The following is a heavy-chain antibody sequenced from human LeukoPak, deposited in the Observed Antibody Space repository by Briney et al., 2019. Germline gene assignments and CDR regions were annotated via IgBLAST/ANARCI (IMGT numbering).Heavy chain of an antibody. CDR2: ISGSGGST. V-gene: IGHV3-23*01. J-gene: IGHJ4*02. D-gene: IGHD2-2*01. CDR1: GFTFSSYA. Sequence: GGSLRLSCAASGFTFSSYAMSWVRQAPGKGLEWVSAISGSGGSTYYADSVKGRFTISRDNSKNTLYLQMNSLRAEDTAVYYCARGTNVVVLAAQVEWGQGTLVTVSS. CDR3: ARGTNVVVLAAQVE.